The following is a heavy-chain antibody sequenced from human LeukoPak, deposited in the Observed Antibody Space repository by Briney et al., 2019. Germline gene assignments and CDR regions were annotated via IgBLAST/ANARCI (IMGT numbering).Heavy chain of an antibody. D-gene: IGHD2-2*01. CDR2: VFYNGAT. V-gene: IGHV4-39*01. Sequence: SETLSLTCIVSGGSISSSIYYWAWVRQPPGKGLEWIGTVFYNGATQYSPPLRSRVTISVDTSRNQFSLKLSSVTAADTAVYYCARTFYPHYCSSTSCSRYYYYYMDVWGKGTTVTVSS. CDR3: ARTFYPHYCSSTSCSRYYYYYMDV. CDR1: GGSISSSIYY. J-gene: IGHJ6*03.